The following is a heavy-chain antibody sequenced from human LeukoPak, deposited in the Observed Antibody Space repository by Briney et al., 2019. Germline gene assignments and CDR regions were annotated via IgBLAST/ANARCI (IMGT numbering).Heavy chain of an antibody. J-gene: IGHJ4*02. CDR1: GFTFSSYS. CDR3: ARGNYYGSGNSIGAFVDY. CDR2: ISSSSSYI. V-gene: IGHV3-21*01. Sequence: GGSLRLSCAASGFTFSSYSMNWGRQAPGKGLEWVSSISSSSSYIYYADSVKGRFTISRDNAKNSLYLQMNSLRAEDTAVYYCARGNYYGSGNSIGAFVDYWGQGTLVTVSS. D-gene: IGHD3-10*01.